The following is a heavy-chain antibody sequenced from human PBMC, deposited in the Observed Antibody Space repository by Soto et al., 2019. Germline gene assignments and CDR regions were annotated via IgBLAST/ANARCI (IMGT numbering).Heavy chain of an antibody. Sequence: EVQLLESGGGLVQPGGSLRLSCAASGFTFSSYAMSWVRQAPGKGLEWVSAISGSGGSTYYADSVKGRFTIARDNSKNSVYLQMNSLRAEDTAVYYCAKDPRGERTVTRHYWGQGTLVTVSS. CDR3: AKDPRGERTVTRHY. CDR2: ISGSGGST. J-gene: IGHJ4*02. CDR1: GFTFSSYA. V-gene: IGHV3-23*01. D-gene: IGHD4-17*01.